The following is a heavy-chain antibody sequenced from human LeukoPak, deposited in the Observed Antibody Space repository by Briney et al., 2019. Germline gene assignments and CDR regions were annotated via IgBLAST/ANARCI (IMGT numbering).Heavy chain of an antibody. CDR2: IIPIFGTA. CDR1: GGTFSSYA. Sequence: GASVKVSCKASGGTFSSYAISWVRQAPGQGLEWMGGIIPIFGTANYAQKFQGRVTITTDESTSTAYMELSSLRSEDTAVYYCASVPRDFWSGYQGYFDYWGQGTLVTVSS. V-gene: IGHV1-69*05. CDR3: ASVPRDFWSGYQGYFDY. J-gene: IGHJ4*02. D-gene: IGHD3-3*01.